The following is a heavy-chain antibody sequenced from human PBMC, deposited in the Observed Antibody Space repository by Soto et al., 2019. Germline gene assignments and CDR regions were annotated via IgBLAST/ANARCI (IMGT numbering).Heavy chain of an antibody. V-gene: IGHV1-8*01. CDR2: MIPNCGKT. J-gene: IGHJ4*02. CDR3: ARGSSGYMVIDY. Sequence: ASVKVSCKASGYTFTSYDINWVRQATGQGLEWMGWMIPNCGKTNYAQKFQGRVTMTRNESTSTAYMELSSLRSEDTAVYYCARGSSGYMVIDYWGQGTLVTVSS. CDR1: GYTFTSYD. D-gene: IGHD3-22*01.